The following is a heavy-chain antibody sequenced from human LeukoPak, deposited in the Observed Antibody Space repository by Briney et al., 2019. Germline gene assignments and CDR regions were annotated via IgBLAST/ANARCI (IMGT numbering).Heavy chain of an antibody. CDR3: ARDRDYYNSSGYYPLDY. J-gene: IGHJ4*02. V-gene: IGHV1-24*01. CDR1: GYTLPELS. Sequence: ASVKVSCQVSGYTLPELSMHWVRQAPGKGLEWMGSFGAEDGETIYAQKFQGRVTMTEDTSTDTAYMELTRLRSDDTAVYYCARDRDYYNSSGYYPLDYWGQGSLVTVSS. CDR2: FGAEDGET. D-gene: IGHD3-22*01.